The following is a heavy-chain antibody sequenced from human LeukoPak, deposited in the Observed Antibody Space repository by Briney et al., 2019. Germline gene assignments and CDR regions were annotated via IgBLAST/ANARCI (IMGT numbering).Heavy chain of an antibody. J-gene: IGHJ1*01. D-gene: IGHD6-13*01. CDR1: GGTFSSYA. V-gene: IGHV1-69*04. Sequence: GCSVKVSCKASGGTFSSYAISWVRQAPGQGHEWMGRIIPILGIANYAQKFQGRVTITADKSTSTAYMELSSLRSEDTAVYYCARDTAAAGAAHWGQGTLVTVSS. CDR3: ARDTAAAGAAH. CDR2: IIPILGIA.